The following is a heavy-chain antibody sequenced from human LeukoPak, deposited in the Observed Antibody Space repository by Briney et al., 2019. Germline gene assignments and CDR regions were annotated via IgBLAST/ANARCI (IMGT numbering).Heavy chain of an antibody. CDR1: GFTFSSYE. V-gene: IGHV3-48*03. CDR2: ISSSGNTI. Sequence: GGSLRLSCAASGFTFSSYEMNWVRQAPGKGLEWVSYISSSGNTIYYADSVKGRFTTSRDNAKNSLYLQMNSLRPEDTAIYYCAREGDNDACDIWGEGRMVTVSS. D-gene: IGHD3-16*01. CDR3: AREGDNDACDI. J-gene: IGHJ3*02.